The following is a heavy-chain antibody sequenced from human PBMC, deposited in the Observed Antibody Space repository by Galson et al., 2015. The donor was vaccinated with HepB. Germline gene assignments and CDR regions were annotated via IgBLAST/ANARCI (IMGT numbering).Heavy chain of an antibody. Sequence: SLRLSCAASGFTFSSYRMSWVRQAPGKGLEWVANIKQDGSEKYYVDSVKGRFTISRDNAKNSLYLQMNSLRAEDTAVYYCARDLGPIYYDFWSGYYSPLVGGFDYWGQGTLVTVSS. J-gene: IGHJ4*02. CDR3: ARDLGPIYYDFWSGYYSPLVGGFDY. D-gene: IGHD3-3*01. V-gene: IGHV3-7*01. CDR2: IKQDGSEK. CDR1: GFTFSSYR.